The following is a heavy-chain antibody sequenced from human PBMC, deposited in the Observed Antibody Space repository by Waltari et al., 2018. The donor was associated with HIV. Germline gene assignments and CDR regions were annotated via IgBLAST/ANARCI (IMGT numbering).Heavy chain of an antibody. CDR3: AKEAAGSGSYYSS. D-gene: IGHD3-10*01. Sequence: QVQLQASGPGLVKPSETLSLTCIVSGGSISPDYWAWIRQSPGKGLEWIGYVSYNGGTNYNPSLKSRVTISLDTSKNQMALKLYSVTAADTAVYYCAKEAAGSGSYYSSWGQGTLVTVSS. CDR2: VSYNGGT. J-gene: IGHJ5*02. V-gene: IGHV4-59*01. CDR1: GGSISPDY.